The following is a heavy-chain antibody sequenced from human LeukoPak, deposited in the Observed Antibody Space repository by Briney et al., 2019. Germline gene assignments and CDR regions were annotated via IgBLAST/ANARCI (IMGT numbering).Heavy chain of an antibody. J-gene: IGHJ3*02. D-gene: IGHD5-12*01. CDR3: ATHSRAGSGGSENAFEI. Sequence: SGTLSLTCGVSGGSISSTNWWSWVRQPPGQGLEWIGEISLSGLTNYNPSLNSRVTVSLDKSKNQLSLNLTSVTAADTAVYYCATHSRAGSGGSENAFEIWGQGTMVTVSS. CDR2: ISLSGLT. V-gene: IGHV4-4*02. CDR1: GGSISSTNW.